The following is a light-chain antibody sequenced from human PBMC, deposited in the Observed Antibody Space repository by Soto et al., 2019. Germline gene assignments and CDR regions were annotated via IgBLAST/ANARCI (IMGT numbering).Light chain of an antibody. J-gene: IGLJ2*01. CDR3: LLHYGSAKV. V-gene: IGLV7-43*01. CDR2: STS. CDR1: TGAVTSDYY. Sequence: QAVVTQEPSLTVSPGGTVTLTCASSTGAVTSDYYPNWVQQKPGQAPKALIYSTSRKHSWTPARFSGSLPGGKAPLTLSGVQPEEAAEYYCLLHYGSAKVFGGGTKVTVL.